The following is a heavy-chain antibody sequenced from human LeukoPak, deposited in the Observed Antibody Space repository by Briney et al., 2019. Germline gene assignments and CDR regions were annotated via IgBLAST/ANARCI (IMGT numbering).Heavy chain of an antibody. J-gene: IGHJ4*02. CDR1: GYTFTSYD. Sequence: ASVKVSCKASGYTFTSYDINWVRQATGQGLEWMGWMNPNSGNTGYAQNFQGRVTMTRNTSISTAYTELSSLRSEETAVYYCARGAKGYFDYWGQGTLVTVSS. CDR2: MNPNSGNT. CDR3: ARGAKGYFDY. V-gene: IGHV1-8*01.